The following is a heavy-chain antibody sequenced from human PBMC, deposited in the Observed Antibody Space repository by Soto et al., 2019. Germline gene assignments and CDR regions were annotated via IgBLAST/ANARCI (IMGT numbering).Heavy chain of an antibody. CDR3: ARAARLLTYYYYTDA. CDR1: GGSISSSNW. V-gene: IGHV4-4*02. D-gene: IGHD3-16*01. J-gene: IGHJ6*03. CDR2: IYQSGST. Sequence: QVQLQESGPGLVKPSGTLSLTCGVSGGSISSSNWWGWVRQSPGKGLEWIGEIYQSGSTNYNLSLKSRVTISVDKSKNQCSLKLRSVTAADTPVYYCARAARLLTYYYYTDAWGKGTTVTVSS.